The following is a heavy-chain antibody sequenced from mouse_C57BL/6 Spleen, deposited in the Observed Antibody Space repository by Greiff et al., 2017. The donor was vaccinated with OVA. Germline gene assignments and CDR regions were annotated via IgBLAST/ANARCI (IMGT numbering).Heavy chain of an antibody. Sequence: EVQLVESGEGLVKPGGSLKLSCAASGFTFSSYAMSWVRQPPEKRLVWVEYIISGGDYIYYEDTVKGRFTISRDNARNTLYLQMSRLKSEDTAMNYCTRDGDGCYGFDYWGQGTTLTVSS. V-gene: IGHV5-9-1*02. CDR1: GFTFSSYA. J-gene: IGHJ2*01. CDR3: TRDGDGCYGFDY. D-gene: IGHD2-3*01. CDR2: IISGGDYI.